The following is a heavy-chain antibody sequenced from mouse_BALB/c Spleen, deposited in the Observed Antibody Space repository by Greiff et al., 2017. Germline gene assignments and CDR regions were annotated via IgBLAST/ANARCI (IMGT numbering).Heavy chain of an antibody. D-gene: IGHD1-1*01. Sequence: EVQLVESGPGLVKPSQSLSLTCTVTGYSITSDYAWNWIRQFPGNKLEWMGYISYSGSTSYNPSLKSRISITRDTSKNQFFLQLNSVTTEDTATYYCARYGSSLDYWGQGTTLTVSS. CDR1: GYSITSDYA. CDR2: ISYSGST. J-gene: IGHJ2*01. CDR3: ARYGSSLDY. V-gene: IGHV3-2*02.